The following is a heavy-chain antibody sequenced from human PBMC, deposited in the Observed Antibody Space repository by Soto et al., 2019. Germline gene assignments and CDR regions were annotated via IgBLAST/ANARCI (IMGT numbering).Heavy chain of an antibody. CDR2: INHSGSA. CDR3: ARHILAVVAATSRSYGMDV. D-gene: IGHD2-15*01. J-gene: IGHJ6*02. CDR1: GGSFSGYI. Sequence: TSETLALTCDVYGGSFSGYIWTWIRQTPGKWLQWIGQINHSGSANYNPSLKSRVTISVHTSNSQFSLELSSVTAADTAVYYCARHILAVVAATSRSYGMDVWGQGTTVTVS. V-gene: IGHV4-34*01.